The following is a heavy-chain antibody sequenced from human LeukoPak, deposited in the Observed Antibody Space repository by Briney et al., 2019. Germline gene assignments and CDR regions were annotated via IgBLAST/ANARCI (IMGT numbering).Heavy chain of an antibody. V-gene: IGHV4-34*01. D-gene: IGHD1-7*01. CDR2: INHSGST. Sequence: SETLSLTCAVYGGSFSGYYWSWIRQPPGKGLEWIGEINHSGSTNYNPSLKSRVTISVDTSKNLFSLKLSSVTAADTAVYYCARERHWNYVAHNYGMDVWGQGTTVTVSS. CDR3: ARERHWNYVAHNYGMDV. J-gene: IGHJ6*02. CDR1: GGSFSGYY.